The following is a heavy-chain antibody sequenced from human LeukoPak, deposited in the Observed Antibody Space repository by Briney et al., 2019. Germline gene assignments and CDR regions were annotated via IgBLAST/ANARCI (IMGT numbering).Heavy chain of an antibody. CDR1: GFTFSSYS. V-gene: IGHV3-48*02. CDR2: ISSSSSTI. Sequence: PGGSLRLSCAASGFTFSSYSMNWVRQAPGKGLEWVSYISSSSSTIYYADSVKGRFTISRDNAKNSLYLQMNSLRDEDTAVYYCARDLYAYCGGDCYFGPFDYWGQGTLVTVSS. CDR3: ARDLYAYCGGDCYFGPFDY. D-gene: IGHD2-21*01. J-gene: IGHJ4*02.